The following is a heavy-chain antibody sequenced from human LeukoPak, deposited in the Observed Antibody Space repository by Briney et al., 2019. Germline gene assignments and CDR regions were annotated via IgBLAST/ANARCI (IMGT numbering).Heavy chain of an antibody. CDR2: IKRKAFGGTT. CDR1: GFTFGDYV. V-gene: IGHV3-49*03. Sequence: GGSLRLSCAASGFTFGDYVMGWFRQAPGKGLEWVGFIKRKAFGGTTEYAASVRGRFTISRDDSKNFAYLQVNSLKAEDTAVYYCSRSSGYSRASFDYWGQGTLVTVSS. D-gene: IGHD3-22*01. CDR3: SRSSGYSRASFDY. J-gene: IGHJ4*02.